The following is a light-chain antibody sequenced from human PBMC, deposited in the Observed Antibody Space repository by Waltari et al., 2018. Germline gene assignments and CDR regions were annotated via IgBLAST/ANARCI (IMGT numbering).Light chain of an antibody. J-gene: IGKJ4*01. CDR2: AAS. Sequence: DIQMTQSPSSLSASVGDRVTITCRASQSISSYLNWYQMKSGKAPKLLIYAASSLQSWIPSRFNGSGSGTDFTLTISSLQPEDFATYYCQHSYSPLALTFGGGTKVEIK. CDR3: QHSYSPLALT. CDR1: QSISSY. V-gene: IGKV1-39*01.